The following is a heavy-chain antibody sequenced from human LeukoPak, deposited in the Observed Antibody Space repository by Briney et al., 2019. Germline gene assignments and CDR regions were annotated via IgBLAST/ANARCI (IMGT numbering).Heavy chain of an antibody. Sequence: PGGSLRLSCAASGFTFSSYSMNWVRQAPGKGLEWGSYISSSSSTIYYADSVKGRFTISRDNAKNSLYLQMNSLRAEDTAVYYCAREQQWLVYMDVWGKGTTVTVSS. V-gene: IGHV3-48*01. CDR2: ISSSSSTI. CDR3: AREQQWLVYMDV. J-gene: IGHJ6*03. CDR1: GFTFSSYS. D-gene: IGHD6-19*01.